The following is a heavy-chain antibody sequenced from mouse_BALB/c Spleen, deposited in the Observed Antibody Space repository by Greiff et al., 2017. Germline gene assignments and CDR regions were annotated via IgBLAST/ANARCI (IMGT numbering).Heavy chain of an antibody. D-gene: IGHD2-4*01. CDR3: ARFDYDGGGAMDY. CDR1: GYAFTNYL. J-gene: IGHJ4*01. CDR2: INPGSGGT. Sequence: QVQLQQSRAELVRPGTSVKVSCKASGYAFTNYLIEWVKQRPGQGLEWIGVINPGSGGTNYNEKFKGKATLTADKSSSTAYMQLSSLTSDDSAVYFCARFDYDGGGAMDYWGQGTSVTVSS. V-gene: IGHV1-54*01.